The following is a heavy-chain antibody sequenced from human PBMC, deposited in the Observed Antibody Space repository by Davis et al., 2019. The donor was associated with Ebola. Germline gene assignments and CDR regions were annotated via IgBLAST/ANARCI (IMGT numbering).Heavy chain of an antibody. D-gene: IGHD5-24*01. J-gene: IGHJ2*01. CDR3: ARHRELYWYFDL. V-gene: IGHV4-59*01. CDR2: IHYSGST. CDR1: GGSISGYY. Sequence: SETLSLTCTVSGGSISGYYWSWVRQPPGKGLESIGFIHYSGSTNYKPSLKSRVTMSVDTSKNQFSLKLNSVTAADTAVYYCARHRELYWYFDLWGRGTLVTVSS.